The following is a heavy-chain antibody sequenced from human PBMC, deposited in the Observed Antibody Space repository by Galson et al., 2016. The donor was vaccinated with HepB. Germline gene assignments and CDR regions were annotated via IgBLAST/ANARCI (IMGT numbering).Heavy chain of an antibody. J-gene: IGHJ4*02. CDR3: TKWDVYRASYDY. CDR1: GFTFTSYA. D-gene: IGHD3-16*01. V-gene: IGHV3-73*01. Sequence: SLRLSCAASGFTFTSYAMHWVRHVPGKGLEWVGRITSKAYNYATAYGASVRGRFTISRDDSKNTAYLQMNSLKTEDTAVYYCTKWDVYRASYDYWGQGTLVTVSS. CDR2: ITSKAYNYAT.